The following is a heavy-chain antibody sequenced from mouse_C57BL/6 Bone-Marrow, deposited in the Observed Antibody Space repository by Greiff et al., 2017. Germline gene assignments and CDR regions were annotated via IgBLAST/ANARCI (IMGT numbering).Heavy chain of an antibody. CDR1: EYEFPSHD. J-gene: IGHJ4*01. CDR2: INSDGGST. V-gene: IGHV5-2*01. CDR3: ASPPTLYAMDY. D-gene: IGHD2-10*01. Sequence: EVKLMESGGGLVQPGESLKPSCESNEYEFPSHDMSWVRKTPEKRLELVAAINSDGGSTYYPDTMERRFIISRDNTKKTLYLQMSSLRSEDTALYYCASPPTLYAMDYWGQGTSVTVSS.